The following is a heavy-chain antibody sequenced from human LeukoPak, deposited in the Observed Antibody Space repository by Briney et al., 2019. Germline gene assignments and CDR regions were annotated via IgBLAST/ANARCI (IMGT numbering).Heavy chain of an antibody. CDR3: ARVLPGRVDY. CDR2: INHSGST. D-gene: IGHD2/OR15-2a*01. CDR1: GFPFSTYG. V-gene: IGHV4-34*01. J-gene: IGHJ4*02. Sequence: GSLRLSCAASGFPFSTYGMSWVRQAPGKGLEWIGEINHSGSTNYNPSLKSRVTISVDTSKNQFSLKLSSVTAADTAVYYCARVLPGRVDYWGQGTLVTVSS.